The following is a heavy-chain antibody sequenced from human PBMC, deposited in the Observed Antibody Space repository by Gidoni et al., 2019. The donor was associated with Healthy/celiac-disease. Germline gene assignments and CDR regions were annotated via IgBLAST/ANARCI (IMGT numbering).Heavy chain of an antibody. CDR2: TYYRSKWYN. CDR1: GDSFASISAS. D-gene: IGHD1-26*01. V-gene: IGHV6-1*01. Sequence: QVQLQQSGPGLVKPSQPLSITCAISGDSFASISASCNWIRQSPSRGLEWLGRTYYRSKWYNDYAVSVKSRITINPDTSKNHFSLQLNSVTPEDTAVYYCARDIRRGELLDYWGQGTLVTVSS. J-gene: IGHJ4*02. CDR3: ARDIRRGELLDY.